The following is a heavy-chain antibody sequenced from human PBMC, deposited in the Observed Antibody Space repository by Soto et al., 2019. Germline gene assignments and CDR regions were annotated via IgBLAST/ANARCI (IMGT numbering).Heavy chain of an antibody. CDR2: ISGYNGNT. J-gene: IGHJ4*02. CDR3: ARDSPPVDY. Sequence: GASVRVSYKASVNTFTSYGISWVRQAPGQGLEWMGWISGYNGNTNYAQKLQGRVTMTTDTSTSTAYMELRSLRSDDTAVYYCARDSPPVDYWGQGTLVTVSS. CDR1: VNTFTSYG. V-gene: IGHV1-18*01.